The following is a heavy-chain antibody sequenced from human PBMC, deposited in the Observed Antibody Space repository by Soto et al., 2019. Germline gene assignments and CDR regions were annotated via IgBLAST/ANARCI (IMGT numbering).Heavy chain of an antibody. V-gene: IGHV3-33*01. J-gene: IGHJ4*02. Sequence: PGGSLRLSCAASGFTFSNYGMHWVRQAPGKGLEWVAVIWYDGSNKYYADSVKGRFTISRDNSKNTLYLQMNTLRAEDTAVYYCARHKGGDPYYFAYWGQGTLVTVSS. CDR2: IWYDGSNK. CDR1: GFTFSNYG. D-gene: IGHD4-17*01. CDR3: ARHKGGDPYYFAY.